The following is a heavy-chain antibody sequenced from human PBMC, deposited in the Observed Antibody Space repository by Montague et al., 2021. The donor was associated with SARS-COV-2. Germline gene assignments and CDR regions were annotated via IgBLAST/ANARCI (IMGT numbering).Heavy chain of an antibody. CDR1: GFTFSSYS. CDR2: LSSSSSYI. J-gene: IGHJ6*02. Sequence: SLRLSCAASGFTFSSYSMNWVRQAPGQGLVWVSSLSSSSSYIYYTDSVKGRFTISRDNAKNSLYLQMNSLRAEDTAVYYCARARGIGNYYYGMDVWGQGTTLAVSS. D-gene: IGHD2-21*01. V-gene: IGHV3-21*01. CDR3: ARARGIGNYYYGMDV.